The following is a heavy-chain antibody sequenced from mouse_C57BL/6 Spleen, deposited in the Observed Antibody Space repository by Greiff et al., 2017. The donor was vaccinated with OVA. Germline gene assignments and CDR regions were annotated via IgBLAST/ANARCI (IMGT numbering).Heavy chain of an antibody. CDR1: GFSLTSYG. D-gene: IGHD2-4*01. CDR3: ARIDYDEGYYAMDY. CDR2: IWSGGST. J-gene: IGHJ4*01. Sequence: VKLVESGPGLVQPSQSLSITCTVSGFSLTSYGVHWVRQSPGKGLEWLGVIWSGGSTDYNAAFISRLSISKDNSKSQVFFKMNSLQADDTAIYYCARIDYDEGYYAMDYWGQGTSVTVSS. V-gene: IGHV2-2*01.